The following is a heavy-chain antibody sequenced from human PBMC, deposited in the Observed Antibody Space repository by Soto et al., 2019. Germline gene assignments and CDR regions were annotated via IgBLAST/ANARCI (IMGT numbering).Heavy chain of an antibody. Sequence: QVQLQESGPGLLKPSETLSLTCAVYGGSFSGYYWGWIRQPPGKGLEWIGEINHAGSTNYNPSLKSRVTLSVDTSKNQFSLKLNSVTAADTAVYYCARLLRRIDYWVQGTLVTVSS. CDR1: GGSFSGYY. D-gene: IGHD3-16*01. CDR3: ARLLRRIDY. J-gene: IGHJ4*02. V-gene: IGHV4-34*01. CDR2: INHAGST.